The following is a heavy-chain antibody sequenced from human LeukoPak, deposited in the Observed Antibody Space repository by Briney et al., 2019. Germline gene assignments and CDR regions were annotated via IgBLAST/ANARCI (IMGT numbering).Heavy chain of an antibody. CDR2: IRYGGSNK. CDR3: AKVPQYYYGSGSYYDYYFDY. Sequence: PGGSLRLSCAASGFTFSSYDMQWVRQAPGKGLEGLAFIRYGGSNKYYAYSVKGRFTISRDNSKNTLYLQMNSLRAEDTAVYYCAKVPQYYYGSGSYYDYYFDYWGQGTLVTVSS. J-gene: IGHJ4*02. CDR1: GFTFSSYD. D-gene: IGHD3-10*01. V-gene: IGHV3-30*02.